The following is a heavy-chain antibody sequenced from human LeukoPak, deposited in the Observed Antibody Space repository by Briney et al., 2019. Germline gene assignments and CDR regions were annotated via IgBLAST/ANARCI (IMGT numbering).Heavy chain of an antibody. V-gene: IGHV3-23*01. D-gene: IGHD5-18*01. Sequence: AMRXVRQAPGXGLEGVSAISGSGGSTYYADSVKGRFTISRDNSKNTLYLQMNSLRAEDTAVYYCAKRKIQLWLVDYWGQGTLVTVSS. J-gene: IGHJ4*02. CDR2: ISGSGGST. CDR1: A. CDR3: AKRKIQLWLVDY.